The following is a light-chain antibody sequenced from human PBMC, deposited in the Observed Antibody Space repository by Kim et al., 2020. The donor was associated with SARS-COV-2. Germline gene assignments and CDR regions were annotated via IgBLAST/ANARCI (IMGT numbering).Light chain of an antibody. J-gene: IGLJ2*01. CDR1: SLRSYY. CDR3: NSRDSIGNPFVV. Sequence: SSELTQDPAVSVALGQTVRITCQGDSLRSYYASWYQQKPGQAPVLVIYDKNNRPSGIPDRFSGSSSGNTASLTITGAQAEDEADYYCNSRDSIGNPFVVFGGGTQLTVL. V-gene: IGLV3-19*01. CDR2: DKN.